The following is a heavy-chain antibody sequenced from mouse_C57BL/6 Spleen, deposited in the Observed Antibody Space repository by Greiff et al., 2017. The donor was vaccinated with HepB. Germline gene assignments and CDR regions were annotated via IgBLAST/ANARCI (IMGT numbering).Heavy chain of an antibody. J-gene: IGHJ1*03. D-gene: IGHD1-1*01. CDR1: GYAFSSSW. CDR3: ARRGDYGSSYGWYFDV. Sequence: VQLQQSGPELVKPGASVKISCKASGYAFSSSWMNWVKQRPGKGLEWIGRIYPGDGDTNYNGKFKGKATLTADKSSSTAYMQLSSLTSEDSAVYFCARRGDYGSSYGWYFDVWGTGTTVTVSS. CDR2: IYPGDGDT. V-gene: IGHV1-82*01.